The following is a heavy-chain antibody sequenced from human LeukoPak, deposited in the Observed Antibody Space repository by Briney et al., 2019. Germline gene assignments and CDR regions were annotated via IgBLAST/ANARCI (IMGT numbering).Heavy chain of an antibody. J-gene: IGHJ4*02. V-gene: IGHV4-39*01. CDR1: GGSISSYNYY. CDR3: ARSGYTHYYDSSGYPEPFDY. Sequence: SETLSLTCTVSGGSISSYNYYWGWIRQPPGKGLEWIESIYYSGSTYYNPSLKSRVTISVDMSKNQFSLKLSSVTAADTAVYYCARSGYTHYYDSSGYPEPFDYWGQGTLVTVSS. CDR2: IYYSGST. D-gene: IGHD3-22*01.